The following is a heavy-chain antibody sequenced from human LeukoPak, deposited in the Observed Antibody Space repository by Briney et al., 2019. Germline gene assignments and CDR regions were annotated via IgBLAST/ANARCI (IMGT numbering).Heavy chain of an antibody. J-gene: IGHJ4*02. CDR2: ISGSGGST. D-gene: IGHD3-3*01. Sequence: GSLRLSCAASGFTFSSYAMSWVRQAPGKGLEWVSAISGSGGSTYYADSVKGRFTISRDNSENTLYLEMNSLRAEDTAVYYCANSYDFWSGYPIDYWGQGTLVTVSS. CDR1: GFTFSSYA. V-gene: IGHV3-23*01. CDR3: ANSYDFWSGYPIDY.